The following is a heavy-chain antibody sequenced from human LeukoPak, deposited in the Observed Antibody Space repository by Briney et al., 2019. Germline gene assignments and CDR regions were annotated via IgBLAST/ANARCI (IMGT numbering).Heavy chain of an antibody. V-gene: IGHV4-34*01. CDR2: INHSGST. CDR1: GGSFSGYY. CDR3: ARDALPYYDSSGYYKTHDAFDI. D-gene: IGHD3-22*01. J-gene: IGHJ3*02. Sequence: PSETLSLTCAVYGGSFSGYYWSWIRQPPGKGLEWIGEINHSGSTNYNPSLKSRLTISVDTSKNQFSLKLSSVTAADTAVYFCARDALPYYDSSGYYKTHDAFDIWGQGTMVSVSS.